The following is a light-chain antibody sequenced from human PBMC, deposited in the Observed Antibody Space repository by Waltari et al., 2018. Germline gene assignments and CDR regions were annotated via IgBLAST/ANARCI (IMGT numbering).Light chain of an antibody. J-gene: IGLJ2*01. CDR1: SSDVGGYHS. V-gene: IGLV2-8*01. CDR3: SSYAGSNIVV. Sequence: QSALSQPPSASGSPGPSVTISCTGTSSDVGGYHSVSWYQQHPGKAPKFVIYEVTKRPSGVPDRFSGSKSGNTASLTVSGLQAEDEADYYCSSYAGSNIVVFGGGTKLTVL. CDR2: EVT.